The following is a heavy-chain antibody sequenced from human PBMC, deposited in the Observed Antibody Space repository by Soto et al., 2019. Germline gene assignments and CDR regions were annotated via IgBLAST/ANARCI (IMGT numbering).Heavy chain of an antibody. J-gene: IGHJ4*02. V-gene: IGHV1-18*04. D-gene: IGHD3-3*01. CDR2: ISAYNSKT. CDR3: ARDPTIYDFWSGSSSFDY. Sequence: QVQLVQSGAEVKKPGASVKVSCKASGYTFTSYGFSWVRQAPGQGLEWMGWISAYNSKTYYPQNLQGRVTMSTDTSTNTAYMELRSLRSDDTAVYYCARDPTIYDFWSGSSSFDYWGQGTLVTVSS. CDR1: GYTFTSYG.